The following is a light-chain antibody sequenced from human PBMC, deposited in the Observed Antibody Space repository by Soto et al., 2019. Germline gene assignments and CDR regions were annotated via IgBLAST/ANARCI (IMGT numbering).Light chain of an antibody. Sequence: DIVMTQTPLSLPVTPGEPASISCRSSQSLLDSDDGNTYLDWYLQKPGQSPQLLIHTLSYRAPGVPDRFSGSGSGTDVTLKISRVEAEDVGVYYCMQRIEFPYTFGQGTKLEIK. J-gene: IGKJ2*01. CDR2: TLS. CDR1: QSLLDSDDGNTY. CDR3: MQRIEFPYT. V-gene: IGKV2-40*01.